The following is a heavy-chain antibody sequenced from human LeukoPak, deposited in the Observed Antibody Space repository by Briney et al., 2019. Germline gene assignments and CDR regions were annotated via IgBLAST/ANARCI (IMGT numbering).Heavy chain of an antibody. CDR2: ISGSGGST. J-gene: IGHJ4*02. V-gene: IGHV3-23*01. D-gene: IGHD6-6*01. Sequence: GGSLRLSCAASGFTFSSYAMSWVRQAPGKGLEGVSAISGSGGSTYYADSVKGRFTISRDNSKNTLYLQMNSLRAEDTAVYYCAKGVSSSSKAGSDYWGQGTLVTVSS. CDR1: GFTFSSYA. CDR3: AKGVSSSSKAGSDY.